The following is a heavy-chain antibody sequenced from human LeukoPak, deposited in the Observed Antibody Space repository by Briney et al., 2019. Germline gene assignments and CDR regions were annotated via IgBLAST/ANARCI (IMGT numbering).Heavy chain of an antibody. J-gene: IGHJ4*02. CDR2: ISSSSSYI. CDR1: GFTFSSYS. V-gene: IGHV3-21*01. Sequence: GGSLRLSCAASGFTFSSYSMNWVRQAPGKGLEWVSSISSSSSYIYYADSVKGRFTISRDNAKNSLYLEMNSLRAEDTAVYYCAREISVGGSYDYWGQGTLVTVSS. D-gene: IGHD1-26*01. CDR3: AREISVGGSYDY.